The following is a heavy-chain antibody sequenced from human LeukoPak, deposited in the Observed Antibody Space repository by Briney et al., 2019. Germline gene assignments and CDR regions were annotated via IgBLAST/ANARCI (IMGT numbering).Heavy chain of an antibody. CDR1: GGSINSYY. D-gene: IGHD3-3*01. Sequence: SETLSLTCTVTGGSINSYYWNWIRQPPRKGLEWMGYIYHTGSTNYNPSLESRATISLDTSKNQFSLRLTSVTAADTAVYFCARASRTMFGVVFPDYWGQGTLVTVSS. CDR3: ARASRTMFGVVFPDY. CDR2: IYHTGST. J-gene: IGHJ4*02. V-gene: IGHV4-59*01.